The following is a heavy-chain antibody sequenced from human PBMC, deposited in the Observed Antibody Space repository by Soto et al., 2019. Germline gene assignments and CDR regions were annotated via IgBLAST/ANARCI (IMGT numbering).Heavy chain of an antibody. J-gene: IGHJ3*02. Sequence: QVHLQESGPQLVKPSQPLSLTCTVSGGTVRDAFSYWTWIRQPPGQGPEWMGYLSYTGSTYYNPSLRNRATISVDKASTLLSLGLSSVTAADTSFYYCARELEVGVFDIWGRGTLVTVSS. D-gene: IGHD1-1*01. CDR3: ARELEVGVFDI. V-gene: IGHV4-30-4*01. CDR2: LSYTGST. CDR1: GGTVRDAFSY.